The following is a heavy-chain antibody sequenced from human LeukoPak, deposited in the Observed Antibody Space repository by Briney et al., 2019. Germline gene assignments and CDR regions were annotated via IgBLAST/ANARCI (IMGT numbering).Heavy chain of an antibody. CDR1: GFTFSSYA. Sequence: PGRSLRLSCAASGFTFSSYAMHWVRQAPGKGLEWVAVISYDGSNKYYADSVKGRFTISRDNSKNTLYLQMNSLRAEDTAVYYCAKGQWDRALTDVYYFDYWGQGTLVTVSS. V-gene: IGHV3-30-3*01. CDR2: ISYDGSNK. J-gene: IGHJ4*02. D-gene: IGHD2-21*02. CDR3: AKGQWDRALTDVYYFDY.